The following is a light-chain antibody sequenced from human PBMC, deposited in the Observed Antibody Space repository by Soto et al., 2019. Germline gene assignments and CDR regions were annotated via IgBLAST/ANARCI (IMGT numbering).Light chain of an antibody. V-gene: IGKV1-5*01. Sequence: DIQMTQSPSTLSASVGDRVTITCRASQNINIWLAWYQQKPGKAPKLLIYNAAYLESGVPSRFRGSGSGTEFTLTISSLQPDDFAIYYCQQYNGDSRGFGQGTKVELK. CDR3: QQYNGDSRG. J-gene: IGKJ1*01. CDR1: QNINIW. CDR2: NAA.